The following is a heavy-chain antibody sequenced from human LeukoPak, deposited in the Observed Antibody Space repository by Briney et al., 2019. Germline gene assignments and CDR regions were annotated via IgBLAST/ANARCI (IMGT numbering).Heavy chain of an antibody. V-gene: IGHV3-23*01. D-gene: IGHD2-2*01. CDR1: GFTLSSYA. CDR3: AKVHEGYQEYQLLLRVFRYFDY. J-gene: IGHJ4*02. Sequence: PGGSLRLSCAASGFTLSSYAMSWVRQAPGKGLEWVSAISGSGGSTYYADSVKGRFTISRDNSKNTLYLQMNSLRAEDTAVYYCAKVHEGYQEYQLLLRVFRYFDYWGQGTLVTVSS. CDR2: ISGSGGST.